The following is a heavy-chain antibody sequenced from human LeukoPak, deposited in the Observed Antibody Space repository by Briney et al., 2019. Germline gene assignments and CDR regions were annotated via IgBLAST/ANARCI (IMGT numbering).Heavy chain of an antibody. CDR1: GGSISSYY. V-gene: IGHV4-59*01. J-gene: IGHJ4*02. Sequence: PSETLSLTCTVSGGSISSYYWSWIRQPPGKGLEWIGYIYYSGSTNYNPSLKSRVTISVDTSKNQFSLKLSSVTAAGTAVYYCARAEYYFDYWGQGTLVTVSS. CDR2: IYYSGST. CDR3: ARAEYYFDY.